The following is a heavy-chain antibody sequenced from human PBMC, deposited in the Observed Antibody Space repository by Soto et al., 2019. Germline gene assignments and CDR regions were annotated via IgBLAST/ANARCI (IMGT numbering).Heavy chain of an antibody. CDR3: ARLGYYYDSSGPDAFDI. V-gene: IGHV1-18*04. D-gene: IGHD3-22*01. CDR1: GYTFTSYG. CDR2: ISAYNGNT. Sequence: ASVKVSCKASGYTFTSYGISWVRQAPGQGLEWMGWISAYNGNTNYAQKLQDRVTMTTDTSTSTAYMELRSLRSDDTAVYYCARLGYYYDSSGPDAFDIWGQGTMVTVSS. J-gene: IGHJ3*02.